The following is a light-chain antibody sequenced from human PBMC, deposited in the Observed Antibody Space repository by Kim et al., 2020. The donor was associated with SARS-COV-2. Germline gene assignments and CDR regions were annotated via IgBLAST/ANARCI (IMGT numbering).Light chain of an antibody. Sequence: LSPGERVTLSCRASQSVGKFLAWYQQKPGQVPRLLMYDASSRATGIPARFSGSGSETDFTLTISSLEPEDFAVYYCQQRSDWPITFGQGTRLEIK. V-gene: IGKV3-11*01. CDR3: QQRSDWPIT. CDR1: QSVGKF. CDR2: DAS. J-gene: IGKJ5*01.